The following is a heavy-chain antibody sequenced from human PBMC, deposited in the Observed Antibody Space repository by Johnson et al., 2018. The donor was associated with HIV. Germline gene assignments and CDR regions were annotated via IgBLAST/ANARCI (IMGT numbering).Heavy chain of an antibody. CDR3: AGARNIWYDFYYFDI. V-gene: IGHV3-30*04. D-gene: IGHD2-21*01. CDR1: GFTFSNYA. CDR2: ILDDGRNK. Sequence: QVQLVESGGGVVQPGRSLRISCAASGFTFSNYAMHWVRQAPGKGLDWVAFILDDGRNKFYAESVKGRFTISRDNSQNTLYLQMNSLRAEDTAVFYCAGARNIWYDFYYFDIWGQGTMVTVSS. J-gene: IGHJ3*02.